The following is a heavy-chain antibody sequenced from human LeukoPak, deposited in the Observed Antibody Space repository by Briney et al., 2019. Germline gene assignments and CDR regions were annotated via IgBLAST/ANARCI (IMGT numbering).Heavy chain of an antibody. CDR2: ISGSGDST. Sequence: GGSLRLSCAASGFTFSSYAMNWVRQAPGKGLEWVSGISGSGDSTYYADSVKGRFTISRDNTKNTLYLQINSLRAEDTAVYYCAKANRYCISTSCYASFDYWGQGTLVTVSS. V-gene: IGHV3-23*01. CDR3: AKANRYCISTSCYASFDY. J-gene: IGHJ4*02. D-gene: IGHD2-2*01. CDR1: GFTFSSYA.